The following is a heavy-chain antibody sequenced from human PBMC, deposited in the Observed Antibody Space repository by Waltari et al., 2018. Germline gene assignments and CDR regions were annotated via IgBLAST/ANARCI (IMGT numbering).Heavy chain of an antibody. CDR3: ARTYYEIPRTDYYYYMDV. CDR2: IYYSGST. CDR1: GGSISSHY. J-gene: IGHJ6*03. D-gene: IGHD3-3*01. V-gene: IGHV4-59*11. Sequence: QVQLQESGPGLVKPSETLSLTCTVSGGSISSHYWSWIRQPPGKGLEWIGYIYYSGSTNDTPDLKSRVTISVDTSKNQFSLKLSCVTAADTAVYYCARTYYEIPRTDYYYYMDVWGKGTTVTVSS.